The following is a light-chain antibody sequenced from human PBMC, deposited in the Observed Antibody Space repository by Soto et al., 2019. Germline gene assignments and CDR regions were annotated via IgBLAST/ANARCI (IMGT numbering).Light chain of an antibody. CDR2: GAF. V-gene: IGKV3-15*01. CDR3: QQYKNWPPLT. Sequence: EIVMTQSPATLSVSPGETATLSCRASQSVTYNLAWYQQKPGQGPRLLIYGAFTRATGIPARFSGSGSGTEFILIISSLQAEDFSVYYCQQYKNWPPLTFGGGTKVEIK. J-gene: IGKJ4*01. CDR1: QSVTYN.